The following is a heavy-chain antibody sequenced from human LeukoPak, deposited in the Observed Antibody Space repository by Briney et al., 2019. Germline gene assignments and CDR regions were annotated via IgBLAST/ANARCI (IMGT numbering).Heavy chain of an antibody. J-gene: IGHJ6*02. CDR2: ISGSGGST. Sequence: QPGGSLRLSCAASGFTFSSYAMSWVRQAPGKGLEWVSAISGSGGSTYYADSVKGRFTISRDNSKNTLYLQMNSLRAEDTAVYYCAKELRSSGWFYYDMDVWGQGTTVTVSS. CDR1: GFTFSSYA. V-gene: IGHV3-23*01. CDR3: AKELRSSGWFYYDMDV. D-gene: IGHD6-19*01.